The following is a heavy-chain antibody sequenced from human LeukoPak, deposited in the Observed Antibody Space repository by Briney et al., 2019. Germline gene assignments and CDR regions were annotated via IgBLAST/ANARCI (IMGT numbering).Heavy chain of an antibody. D-gene: IGHD3-10*01. Sequence: ASVKVSCKASGYTFTSYYMHWVRQAPGQGLEWMGIINPSGGSTSYAQKFQGRVTMSVDTSKNQFSLKLSSVTAADTAVYYCARDRENYYGSGSFDYWGQGTLVTVSS. CDR2: INPSGGST. CDR3: ARDRENYYGSGSFDY. CDR1: GYTFTSYY. V-gene: IGHV1-46*01. J-gene: IGHJ4*02.